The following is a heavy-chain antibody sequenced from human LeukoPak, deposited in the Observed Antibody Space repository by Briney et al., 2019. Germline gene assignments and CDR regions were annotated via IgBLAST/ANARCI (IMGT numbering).Heavy chain of an antibody. J-gene: IGHJ4*02. CDR3: ARGRLSGSSHFDS. Sequence: SETLSLTCTVSGGSINSHYGNWVRQPQGKGLEWIGYIYYTGSATYNPSLSSRVTIPVDTSNNQFSLKLTSVTAADTAVYYCARGRLSGSSHFDSWGQGTLVTVSS. CDR1: GGSINSHY. CDR2: IYYTGSA. V-gene: IGHV4-59*11. D-gene: IGHD6-13*01.